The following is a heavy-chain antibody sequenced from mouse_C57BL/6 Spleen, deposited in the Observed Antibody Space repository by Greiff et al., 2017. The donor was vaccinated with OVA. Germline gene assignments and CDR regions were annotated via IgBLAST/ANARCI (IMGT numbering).Heavy chain of an antibody. CDR2: ISDGGSYT. D-gene: IGHD4-1*01. CDR1: GFTFSSYA. CDR3: ARSPHWDWYAMDY. J-gene: IGHJ4*01. Sequence: EVQLVESGGGLVKPGGSLKLSCAASGFTFSSYAMSWVRQTPEKRLEWVATISDGGSYTYYPDNVKGRFTISRDNAKNNLYLQMSHLKSEDTAMYYCARSPHWDWYAMDYWGQGTSVTVSS. V-gene: IGHV5-4*01.